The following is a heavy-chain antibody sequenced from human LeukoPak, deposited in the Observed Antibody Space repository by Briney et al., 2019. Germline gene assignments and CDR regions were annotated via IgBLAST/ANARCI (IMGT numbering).Heavy chain of an antibody. D-gene: IGHD3-22*01. CDR1: GGTFSSYA. J-gene: IGHJ4*02. CDR2: IIPIFGTA. CDR3: ARLLDDYYDSSGYPEGY. Sequence: EASVKVSCKASGGTFSSYAISWVRQAPGQGLEWMGGIIPIFGTANYAQKFQGRVMITTDESTSTAYMELSSLRSEDTAVYYCARLLDDYYDSSGYPEGYWGQGTLVTVSS. V-gene: IGHV1-69*05.